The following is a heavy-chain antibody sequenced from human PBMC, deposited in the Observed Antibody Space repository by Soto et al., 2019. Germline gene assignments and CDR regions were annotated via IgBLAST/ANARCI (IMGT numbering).Heavy chain of an antibody. CDR2: INDRGSI. CDR3: ARESHDILTGPPWVWYFDL. J-gene: IGHJ2*01. D-gene: IGHD3-9*01. Sequence: QVQLQQWGAGPLRPLETLSLTCGVSGGSFSGYYWAWIRQSPGKGLEWIGEINDRGSINSNPSLKSRVSISVDTSQNHYSLNLRSVTAADTAVYYCARESHDILTGPPWVWYFDLWGRGTLVTVSS. CDR1: GGSFSGYY. V-gene: IGHV4-34*01.